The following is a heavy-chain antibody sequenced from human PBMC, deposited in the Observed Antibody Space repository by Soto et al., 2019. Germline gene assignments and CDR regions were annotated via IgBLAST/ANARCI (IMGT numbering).Heavy chain of an antibody. CDR3: ARDIRAGIYYGSESSIDY. CDR1: GYTFISYG. J-gene: IGHJ4*02. Sequence: QVQLVQSGAEVKKPGASVKVYCKASGYTFISYGISWVRQAPGQGLEWMGWISAYNGNTNYAQKLKGRVTMTTDTSTSTAYMELRSLESDDTTLYYGARDIRAGIYYGSESSIDYWGQGTLVTVSS. CDR2: ISAYNGNT. D-gene: IGHD3-10*01. V-gene: IGHV1-18*01.